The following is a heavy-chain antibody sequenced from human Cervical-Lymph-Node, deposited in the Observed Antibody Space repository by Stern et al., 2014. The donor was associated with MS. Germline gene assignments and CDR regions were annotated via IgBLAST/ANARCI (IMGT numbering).Heavy chain of an antibody. V-gene: IGHV1-46*03. D-gene: IGHD7-27*01. CDR1: GYTFTSYY. J-gene: IGHJ4*02. CDR3: ARGTGAHAFDY. Sequence: LQLVESGAEVKKPGASVKVSCKASGYTFTSYYMHWVRQAPGQGLEWMGIINPSGGRTSDAQKFQGRVTMTRDTSTSTVYMELSSLRCEDAAVYYCARGTGAHAFDYWGQGTLVTVSS. CDR2: INPSGGRT.